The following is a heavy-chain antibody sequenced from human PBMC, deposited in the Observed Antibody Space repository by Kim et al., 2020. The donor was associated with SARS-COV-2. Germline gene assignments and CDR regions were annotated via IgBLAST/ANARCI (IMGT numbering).Heavy chain of an antibody. Sequence: SQTLSLTCAISGDSVSSNSAAWNWIRQSPSRGLEWLGRTYYRSKWYNDYAVSVKSRITINPDTSKNQFSLQLNSVTPEDTAVYYCAREGYCSGGSCYTDFDYWGQGTLVTVSS. CDR3: AREGYCSGGSCYTDFDY. CDR1: GDSVSSNSAA. J-gene: IGHJ4*02. D-gene: IGHD2-15*01. V-gene: IGHV6-1*01. CDR2: TYYRSKWYN.